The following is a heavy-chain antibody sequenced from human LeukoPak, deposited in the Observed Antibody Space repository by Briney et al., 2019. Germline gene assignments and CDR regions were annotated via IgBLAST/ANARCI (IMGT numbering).Heavy chain of an antibody. CDR2: IGSSSSTI. CDR3: ASFDFWSGLDY. Sequence: QPGGSLRLSCAASGFTFSSYSMNWVRRAPGKGLEWVSYIGSSSSTIYYADSVKGRFTISRDNAKNSLYLQMNSLRAEDTAVYYCASFDFWSGLDYWGQGTLVTVSS. J-gene: IGHJ4*02. V-gene: IGHV3-48*01. CDR1: GFTFSSYS. D-gene: IGHD3-3*01.